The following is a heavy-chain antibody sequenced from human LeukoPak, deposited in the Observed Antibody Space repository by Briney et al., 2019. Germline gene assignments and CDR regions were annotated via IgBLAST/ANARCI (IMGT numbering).Heavy chain of an antibody. V-gene: IGHV4-34*01. J-gene: IGHJ4*02. D-gene: IGHD3-10*01. Sequence: SETLSLTCAVYGGSFRGYYWSWIRQPPGKGLEWIGEINHSGSTNYNPSLKSRVIISVDTSKKQFSLKLSSVTAADTAVYYCARTRGHAFDYRGQGTLVTVSS. CDR3: ARTRGHAFDY. CDR2: INHSGST. CDR1: GGSFRGYY.